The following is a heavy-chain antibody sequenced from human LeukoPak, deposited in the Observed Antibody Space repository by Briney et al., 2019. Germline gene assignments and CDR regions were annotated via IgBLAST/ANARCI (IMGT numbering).Heavy chain of an antibody. CDR1: GGSISSSNW. D-gene: IGHD2-15*01. CDR3: ARERNRDIVVVVAATPDDAFDI. CDR2: IYHSGST. V-gene: IGHV4-4*02. Sequence: SGTLSLTCAASGGSISSSNWWSWVRQPPGKVLEWIGEIYHSGSTNYNPSLKSRVTISVDKPKNQFSLKLSSVTAADTAVYYCARERNRDIVVVVAATPDDAFDIWGQGTMVTVSS. J-gene: IGHJ3*02.